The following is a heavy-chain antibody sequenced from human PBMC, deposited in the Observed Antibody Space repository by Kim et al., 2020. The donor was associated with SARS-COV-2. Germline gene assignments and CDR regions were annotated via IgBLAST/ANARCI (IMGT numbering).Heavy chain of an antibody. CDR2: ISNDGGST. D-gene: IGHD3-10*01. Sequence: GESLRLSCSASGFTFSNYAMHWVRQAPGKGLEYVSAISNDGGSTYYADSVKGRFTISRDNSKNMLYVQMSSLRVEDTAIYYCVTRNYYNSGSYYEGAPF. V-gene: IGHV3-64*05. CDR1: GFTFSNYA. J-gene: IGHJ3*01. CDR3: VTRNYYNSGSYYEGAPF.